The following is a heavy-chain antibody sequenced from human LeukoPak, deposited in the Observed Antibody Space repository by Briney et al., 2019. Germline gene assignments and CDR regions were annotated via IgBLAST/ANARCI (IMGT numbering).Heavy chain of an antibody. J-gene: IGHJ4*02. Sequence: GASVKVSCKASGYTFTGYYMHWVRQAPGQGLEWMGWINPNSGGTNYAQKFQGRVTMTRDTSISTAYMELSRLRSDDTAVYYCARDQYEPHSPLDYLGQGTLVTVSS. V-gene: IGHV1-2*02. CDR2: INPNSGGT. CDR3: ARDQYEPHSPLDY. D-gene: IGHD1-14*01. CDR1: GYTFTGYY.